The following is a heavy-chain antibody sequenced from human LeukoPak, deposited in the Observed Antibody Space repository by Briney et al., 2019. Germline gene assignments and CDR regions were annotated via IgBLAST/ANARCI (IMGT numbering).Heavy chain of an antibody. V-gene: IGHV4-59*08. D-gene: IGHD3-22*01. CDR2: IYYSGST. Sequence: SETLSLTCTVSGGSISSFYWSWIRQPPGKGLEWIGYIYYSGSTDYNPSLKSRVTISVDTSKNQFSLKLSSVAAADTAVYYCARGASSYYSYYFDYWGPGTLVTVSS. J-gene: IGHJ4*02. CDR3: ARGASSYYSYYFDY. CDR1: GGSISSFY.